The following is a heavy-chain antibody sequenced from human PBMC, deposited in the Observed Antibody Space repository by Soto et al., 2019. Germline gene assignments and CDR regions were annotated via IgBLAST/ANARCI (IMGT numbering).Heavy chain of an antibody. CDR3: ASVGGPDTALDWFDP. Sequence: ASVKVSCKASGYTFTSYDINWVRQATGQGLEWMGWMNPNSGNTGYAQKFQGRVTMTRNTSISTAYMELSSLRSEDTAVYYCASVGGPDTALDWFDPWGQGTLVTVSS. CDR2: MNPNSGNT. CDR1: GYTFTSYD. D-gene: IGHD4-17*01. V-gene: IGHV1-8*01. J-gene: IGHJ5*02.